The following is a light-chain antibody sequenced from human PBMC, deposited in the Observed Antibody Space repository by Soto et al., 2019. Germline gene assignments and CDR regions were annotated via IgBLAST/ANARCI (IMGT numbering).Light chain of an antibody. Sequence: DIQMTQSPSTLSASVGDRVTITCRASQSISSWLAWYQQKPGKAPKLLIYDASSLESGVPSRFSGSGSGTELTLTISSLQPDDFATYYCLQYNSYSQTFGQGTKVEIK. V-gene: IGKV1-5*01. CDR3: LQYNSYSQT. CDR2: DAS. CDR1: QSISSW. J-gene: IGKJ1*01.